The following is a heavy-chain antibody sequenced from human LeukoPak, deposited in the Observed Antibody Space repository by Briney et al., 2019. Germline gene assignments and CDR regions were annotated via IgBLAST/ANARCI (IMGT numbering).Heavy chain of an antibody. CDR1: GFTFSSYA. D-gene: IGHD3-3*01. CDR2: ISYDGSNK. Sequence: GGSLRLSCAASGFTFSSYAMHWVRQAPGKGLEWVAVISYDGSNKYYADSVKGRFTISRDKSKNTLYLQMNSLRAEDTAVYYCARSMASGYDFWSGYYRDDYFDYWGQGTLVTVSS. CDR3: ARSMASGYDFWSGYYRDDYFDY. J-gene: IGHJ4*02. V-gene: IGHV3-30*04.